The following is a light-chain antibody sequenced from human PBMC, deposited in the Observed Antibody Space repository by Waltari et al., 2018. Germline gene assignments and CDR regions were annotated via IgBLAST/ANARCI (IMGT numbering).Light chain of an antibody. J-gene: IGKJ4*01. CDR3: QHRSSWPLT. V-gene: IGKV3-11*01. CDR2: EAS. CDR1: QSVSNY. Sequence: EIMLTQSPATLSFSPGERATLSCRASQSVSNYLAWYQQKPGQAPRLLIYEASNRSTGSPARCRGRGSGTDFTITNSSLEPEDFAVYYWQHRSSWPLTFGGGAKVEIK.